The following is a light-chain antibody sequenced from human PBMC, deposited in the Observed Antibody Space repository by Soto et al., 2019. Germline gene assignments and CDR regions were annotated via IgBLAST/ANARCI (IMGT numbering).Light chain of an antibody. CDR3: SSYTGSSTS. CDR1: RSDIGSYNL. V-gene: IGLV2-14*02. J-gene: IGLJ3*02. CDR2: DVS. Sequence: QSVLTQPASVSGSPGQSITISCTGTRSDIGSYNLVSWYQQHPGKAPKLIIYDVSFRPSGISDRFSGSKSVNTASLTISGLQAEDEADYFCSSYTGSSTSFGGGTKLTVL.